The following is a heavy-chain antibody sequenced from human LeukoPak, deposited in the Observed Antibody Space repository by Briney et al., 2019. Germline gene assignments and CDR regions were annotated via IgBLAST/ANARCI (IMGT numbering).Heavy chain of an antibody. D-gene: IGHD6-19*01. J-gene: IGHJ4*02. CDR3: VKGGIYSSGYFDS. CDR2: ISSNGNNK. V-gene: IGHV3-64D*09. CDR1: GFTFSSCA. Sequence: GGSLRLSCSASGFTFSSCAMHWVRQAPGRGLEHVSAISSNGNNKYYADSVRGTFTISRDNSKSTVYLQMSSLTAEDTAIYYCVKGGIYSSGYFDSWGQGTLVTVSS.